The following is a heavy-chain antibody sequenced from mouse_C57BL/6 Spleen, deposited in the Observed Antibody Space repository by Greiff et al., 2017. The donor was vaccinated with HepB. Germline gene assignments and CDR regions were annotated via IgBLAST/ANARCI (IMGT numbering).Heavy chain of an antibody. CDR1: GFTFSDYG. J-gene: IGHJ3*01. CDR2: ISSGSSTI. V-gene: IGHV5-17*01. Sequence: EVMLVESGGGLVKPGGSLKLSCAASGFTFSDYGMHWVRQAPEKGLEWVAYISSGSSTIYYADTVKGRFTISRDNAKNTLFLQMTSLRSEDTAMYYCARDYYGNYPAWFAYWGQGTLVTVSA. D-gene: IGHD2-1*01. CDR3: ARDYYGNYPAWFAY.